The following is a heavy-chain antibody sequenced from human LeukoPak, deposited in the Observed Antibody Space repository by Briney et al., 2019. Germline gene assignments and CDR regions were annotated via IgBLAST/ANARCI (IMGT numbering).Heavy chain of an antibody. CDR1: GFTFSNYA. CDR2: IYGDDDKT. Sequence: GGSLLLSCVASGFTFSNYAMTWVRRAPGKGLEMVSGIYGDDDKTVYGDAVKGQFTISRDNSKNTLFLQMNSLRADDTAGYYCAKTQGYYDAWGQGALVTVSS. CDR3: AKTQGYYDA. D-gene: IGHD2-15*01. V-gene: IGHV3-23*01. J-gene: IGHJ5*02.